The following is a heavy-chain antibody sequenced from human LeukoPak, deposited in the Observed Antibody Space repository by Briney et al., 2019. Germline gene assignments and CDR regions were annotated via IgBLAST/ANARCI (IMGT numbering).Heavy chain of an antibody. CDR1: GYTFTSYG. Sequence: VASVKVSCKASGYTFTSYGISWVRQAPGQGLEWMGWISAYNGNTNYAQKLQGRVTMTTGTSTSTAYMELRSLRSDDTAVYYCARCSGAYSNYYYYGMDVWGQGTTVTVSS. CDR3: ARCSGAYSNYYYYGMDV. D-gene: IGHD3-10*02. V-gene: IGHV1-18*01. CDR2: ISAYNGNT. J-gene: IGHJ6*02.